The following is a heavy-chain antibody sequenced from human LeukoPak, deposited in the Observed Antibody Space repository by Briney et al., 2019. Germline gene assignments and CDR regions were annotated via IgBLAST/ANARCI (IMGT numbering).Heavy chain of an antibody. V-gene: IGHV3-72*01. CDR2: TRNKAKSYTT. D-gene: IGHD1-7*01. Sequence: GGSLRLSCAASGFTFSDHYMDWVRQAPGKGLEWVGRTRNKAKSYTTEYAASVKGRFTISRDDSKNSLYLQMSSLKTEDTAVYYCARGATGATNYYYAMDVWGQGTTVSVSS. J-gene: IGHJ6*02. CDR3: ARGATGATNYYYAMDV. CDR1: GFTFSDHY.